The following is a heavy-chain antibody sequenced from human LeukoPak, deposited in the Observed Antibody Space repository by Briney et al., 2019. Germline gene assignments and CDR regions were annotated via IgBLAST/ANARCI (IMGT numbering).Heavy chain of an antibody. V-gene: IGHV4-39*07. J-gene: IGHJ4*02. D-gene: IGHD3-16*02. CDR1: SGSISSSSSYY. CDR3: ARAFFDSVWGSYRHLDY. Sequence: SETLSLTCTVSSGSISSSSSYYWGWIRQPPGKGLEWIASIYYSGTTYYNPSLKSRVTISVDTSKNQFSLKLSSVTAADTAVYYCARAFFDSVWGSYRHLDYWGQGTLVTVSS. CDR2: IYYSGTT.